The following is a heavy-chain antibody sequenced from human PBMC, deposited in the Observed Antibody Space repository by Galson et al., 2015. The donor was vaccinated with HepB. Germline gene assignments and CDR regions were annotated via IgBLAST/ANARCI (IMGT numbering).Heavy chain of an antibody. J-gene: IGHJ5*02. V-gene: IGHV1-46*01. CDR3: ARVAAIQEGWFDP. Sequence: SVKVSCKASGYTFTSYYMHWVRQAPGQGLEWMGIINPSGGSTSYAQKFQGRVTMTRDTSTSTVYMELSSLRSEDTAVYYCARVAAIQEGWFDPWGQGTLVTVSS. D-gene: IGHD2-2*01. CDR2: INPSGGST. CDR1: GYTFTSYY.